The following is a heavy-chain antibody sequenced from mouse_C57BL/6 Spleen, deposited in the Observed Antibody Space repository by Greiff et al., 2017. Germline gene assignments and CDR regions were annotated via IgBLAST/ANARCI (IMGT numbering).Heavy chain of an antibody. CDR2: IRNKANGYTT. CDR3: ARLRNWVFDD. V-gene: IGHV7-3*01. D-gene: IGHD4-1*02. CDR1: GFTFTDYY. Sequence: EVKLVESGGGLVQPGGSLSLSCAASGFTFTDYYMSWVRQPPGKALEWLGFIRNKANGYTTEYSASVKGRFTISRDNSQSILYLQMNALRAEDSAAYYCARLRNWVFDDWGKGTTLTVSS. J-gene: IGHJ2*01.